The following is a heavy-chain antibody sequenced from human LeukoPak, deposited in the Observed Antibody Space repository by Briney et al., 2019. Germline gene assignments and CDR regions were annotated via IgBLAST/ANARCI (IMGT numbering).Heavy chain of an antibody. V-gene: IGHV1-69*04. Sequence: SVKVACKASGGTFSSYAISWVRQAPGQGLEWMGRIIPIFGIANYAQKFQGRVTITADKSTSTAYMELSSLRSEDTAVYYCARGAYCSSTSCRLDYWGQGTLVTVSS. CDR2: IIPIFGIA. CDR1: GGTFSSYA. J-gene: IGHJ4*02. D-gene: IGHD2-2*01. CDR3: ARGAYCSSTSCRLDY.